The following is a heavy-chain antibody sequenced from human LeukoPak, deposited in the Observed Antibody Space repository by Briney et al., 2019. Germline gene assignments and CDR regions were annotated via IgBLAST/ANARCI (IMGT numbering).Heavy chain of an antibody. CDR2: IYYSGIT. J-gene: IGHJ4*02. V-gene: IGHV4-39*01. CDR1: GGSISSSSYH. CDR3: ASPLGYCSSTNCYGDY. Sequence: SETLSLTCTVSGGSISSSSYHWGWLPQPPGQGLEWIVGIYYSGITYYTPSLESRVTILVDTSKNQFSLNLSSLTAADTAMYYCASPLGYCSSTNCYGDYWGQGTLVTVSS. D-gene: IGHD2-2*01.